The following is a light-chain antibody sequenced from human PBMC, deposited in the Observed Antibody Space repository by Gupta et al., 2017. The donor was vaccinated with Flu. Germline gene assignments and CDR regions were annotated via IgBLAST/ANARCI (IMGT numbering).Light chain of an antibody. CDR3: QSADSSDVV. CDR2: KDS. CDR1: AMPKQY. Sequence: TCSGDAMPKQYAHWYQQKPGQAPLLVMYKDSERPSGIPERFSGSSSGTTVTLTISGVQAEDEADYYCQSADSSDVVFGGGTKLTVL. J-gene: IGLJ2*01. V-gene: IGLV3-25*03.